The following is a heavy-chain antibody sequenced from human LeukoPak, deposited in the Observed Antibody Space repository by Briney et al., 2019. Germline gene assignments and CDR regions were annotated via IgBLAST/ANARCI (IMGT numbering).Heavy chain of an antibody. CDR1: GGSIRSYY. Sequence: PSETLSLTCTVSGGSIRSYYWSSIRQPAGPGREWFGRIYTSGGTNYNPSLKIRVTISVDKSKNQFSLKLSSVTAADTAVYDCAREDSYDYGWGRLNDAFDIWGQGTMVTVSS. D-gene: IGHD3-16*01. J-gene: IGHJ3*02. CDR3: AREDSYDYGWGRLNDAFDI. CDR2: IYTSGGT. V-gene: IGHV4-4*07.